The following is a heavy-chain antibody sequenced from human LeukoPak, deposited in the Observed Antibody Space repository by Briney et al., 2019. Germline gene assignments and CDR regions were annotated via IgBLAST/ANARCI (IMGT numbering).Heavy chain of an antibody. CDR2: IIPIFGTA. D-gene: IGHD6-6*01. Sequence: ASVKVSCMASGGTFSSYAISWVRQAPGQGLEWMGGIIPIFGTANYAQKFQGRVTITTDESTSTAYMELSSLRSEDTAVYYCASKNSSSSDLYYYYYMDVWGKGTTVTVSS. CDR3: ASKNSSSSDLYYYYYMDV. V-gene: IGHV1-69*05. J-gene: IGHJ6*03. CDR1: GGTFSSYA.